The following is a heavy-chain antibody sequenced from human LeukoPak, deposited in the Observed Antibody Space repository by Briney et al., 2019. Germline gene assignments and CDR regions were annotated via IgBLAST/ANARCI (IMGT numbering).Heavy chain of an antibody. D-gene: IGHD4-17*01. Sequence: GGSLRLSCAASGFTFSSYAMSWVPQAPGKGLEWVSAISGSGGSTYYAASVKGRFTIYRDNSNNTLYLQMSSLRAEDTAVYYCAQLPTYTVTTGYWGRGTLVTVSS. CDR2: ISGSGGST. J-gene: IGHJ4*02. CDR3: AQLPTYTVTTGY. V-gene: IGHV3-23*01. CDR1: GFTFSSYA.